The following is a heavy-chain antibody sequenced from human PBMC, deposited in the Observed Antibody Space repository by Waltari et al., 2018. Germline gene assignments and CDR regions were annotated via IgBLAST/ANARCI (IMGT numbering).Heavy chain of an antibody. CDR2: INNDGSST. Sequence: EVQLVESGGGLVQPGGSLRPSCAASGVPPSRSWIHWVRQSPGKGLMWVSRINNDGSSTVYADSVKGRFTISRDDAKNTVSLQMNNLSAEDTALYYCARAGLLGAFDVWGQGTMVTVSS. J-gene: IGHJ3*01. D-gene: IGHD2-15*01. V-gene: IGHV3-74*03. CDR1: GVPPSRSW. CDR3: ARAGLLGAFDV.